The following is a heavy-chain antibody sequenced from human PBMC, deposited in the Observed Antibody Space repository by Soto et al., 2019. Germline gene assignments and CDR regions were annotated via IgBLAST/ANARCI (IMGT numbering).Heavy chain of an antibody. CDR1: GGSISSYY. CDR2: IYTSGST. D-gene: IGHD6-13*01. CDR3: AGGSSPFQTNYYYYYGTDV. Sequence: SETLSLTCTVSGGSISSYYWSWIRQPAGKGLEWIGRIYTSGSTNYNPSLKSRVTMSVDTSKNQFSLKLSSVTAADTAVYYCAGGSSPFQTNYYYYYGTDVWGQGTTVTV. J-gene: IGHJ6*02. V-gene: IGHV4-4*07.